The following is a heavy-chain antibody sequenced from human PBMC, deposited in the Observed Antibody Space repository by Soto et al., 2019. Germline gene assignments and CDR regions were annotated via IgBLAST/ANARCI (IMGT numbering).Heavy chain of an antibody. V-gene: IGHV3-11*01. CDR2: ISSRGDLV. J-gene: IGHJ4*02. CDR1: GFTFSEYY. CDR3: ARVPEIGKYYLDY. Sequence: QVQLVESGGGLVKPGGSLRLACAASGFTFSEYYMSWIRQAPGKGLEWFSYISSRGDLVYYADSLKGRFTISRDNAKNSLDLQMNSLRAEDTAVYYCARVPEIGKYYLDYWGQGTLITVSS. D-gene: IGHD2-2*01.